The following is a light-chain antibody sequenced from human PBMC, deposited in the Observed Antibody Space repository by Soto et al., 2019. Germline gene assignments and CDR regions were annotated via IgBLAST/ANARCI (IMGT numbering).Light chain of an antibody. CDR2: GAS. V-gene: IGKV3-20*01. Sequence: EIVLTQSPGTLSLSPGERATLFCRASQSVATSQLAWYQQKPGQAPRLLIGASSRATGVPDRFIVSGSGTYFTLTSSRLEPEDFAVYYCLQFASLPRTFSRGTTVEIK. CDR1: QSVATSQ. CDR3: LQFASLPRT. J-gene: IGKJ1*01.